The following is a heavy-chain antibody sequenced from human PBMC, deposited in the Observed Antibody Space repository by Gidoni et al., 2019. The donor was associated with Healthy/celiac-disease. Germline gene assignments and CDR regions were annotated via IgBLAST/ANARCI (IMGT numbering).Heavy chain of an antibody. CDR3: ARHAGLRADFDY. Sequence: QVQLQESGPGLVKPSETLSLTCTVSGGSISSYYWSWIRQPPGKGLEVIGYIYYSGSTNYNPSLKSRVTISVDTSKNQFSLKLSSVTAADTAVYYCARHAGLRADFDYWGQGTLVTVSS. V-gene: IGHV4-59*08. CDR1: GGSISSYY. D-gene: IGHD4-17*01. CDR2: IYYSGST. J-gene: IGHJ4*02.